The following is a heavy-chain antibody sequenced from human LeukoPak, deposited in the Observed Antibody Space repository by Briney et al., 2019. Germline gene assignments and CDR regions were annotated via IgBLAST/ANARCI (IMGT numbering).Heavy chain of an antibody. Sequence: ASVKVSCKASGYTFTSYGISWVRQAPGQGLEWMGWISAYNGNTNYAQKLQGRVTMTTDTSTSTAYMELRSLRSDDTAVYYCARVGYGDYYYYGMDVWGQGTTVTASS. CDR2: ISAYNGNT. J-gene: IGHJ6*02. CDR3: ARVGYGDYYYYGMDV. V-gene: IGHV1-18*01. CDR1: GYTFTSYG. D-gene: IGHD4-17*01.